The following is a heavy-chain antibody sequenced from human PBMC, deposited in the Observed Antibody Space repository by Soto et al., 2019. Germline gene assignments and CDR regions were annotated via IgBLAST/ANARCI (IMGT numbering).Heavy chain of an antibody. CDR2: INPSGGST. V-gene: IGHV1-46*03. CDR1: GYTFTSYY. Sequence: QVQLVQSGAEVKKPGASVKVSCKASGYTFTSYYMHWVRQAPGQGLEWMGIINPSGGSTSYAQKFQGRVTMTRDTSTSTVYMELSSLRSEETAVYYCARETLGYCSSTSCRRGWFDPWGQGTLVTVSS. J-gene: IGHJ5*02. CDR3: ARETLGYCSSTSCRRGWFDP. D-gene: IGHD2-2*01.